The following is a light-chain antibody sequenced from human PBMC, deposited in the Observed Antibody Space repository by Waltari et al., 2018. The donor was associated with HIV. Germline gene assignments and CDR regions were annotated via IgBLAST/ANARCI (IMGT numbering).Light chain of an antibody. V-gene: IGLV2-14*01. CDR2: DVN. CDR1: SSDVGGYTY. Sequence: QSALTQSASVSGSPGQSITISCTGTSSDVGGYTYVSWYQQHPGKAPQLMIYDVNKRPSGVSNRFSGSKSGKTASLTISGLQAEDEADYYCSSYTASNTWVFGGGTKLTVL. CDR3: SSYTASNTWV. J-gene: IGLJ3*02.